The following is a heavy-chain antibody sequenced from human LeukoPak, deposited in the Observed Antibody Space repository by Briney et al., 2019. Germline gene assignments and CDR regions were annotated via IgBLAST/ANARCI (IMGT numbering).Heavy chain of an antibody. Sequence: PGGSLRLSCAASGFTSGFTFSTYWMHWVRQAPGKGLVWVSYINSDGSGTNYADSVKGRFTISRDNAKNTLYLQMNSLRAEDTAVYYCAKDLKTVTIGRLMDVWGKGTTVTVSS. CDR3: AKDLKTVTIGRLMDV. J-gene: IGHJ6*03. D-gene: IGHD4-17*01. CDR1: GFTFSTYW. CDR2: INSDGSGT. V-gene: IGHV3-74*01.